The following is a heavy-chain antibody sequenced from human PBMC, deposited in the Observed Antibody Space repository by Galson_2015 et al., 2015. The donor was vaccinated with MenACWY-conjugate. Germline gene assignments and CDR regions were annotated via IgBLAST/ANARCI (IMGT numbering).Heavy chain of an antibody. J-gene: IGHJ5*02. CDR2: ISSYSTYI. Sequence: SLRLSCAASGFSFSSYEMNRVRQAPGKGLQWVSSISSYSTYIYYEDSLKGRFTISRDNANNSLYLELNTLRAEDTAVYFCAREDPTWKFDLWGQGTPVTVSS. V-gene: IGHV3-21*01. D-gene: IGHD1-1*01. CDR3: AREDPTWKFDL. CDR1: GFSFSSYE.